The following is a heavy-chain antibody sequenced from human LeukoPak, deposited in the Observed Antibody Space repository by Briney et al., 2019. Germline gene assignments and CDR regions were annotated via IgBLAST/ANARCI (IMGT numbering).Heavy chain of an antibody. V-gene: IGHV3-7*01. CDR2: IEQDGSEK. CDR1: GFTFSSYW. CDR3: ARVGSYYDSSGQTDWFDP. Sequence: GGSLRLSCAASGFTFSSYWMSWVRQAPGKGLEWVANIEQDGSEKYYVDSVKGRFTISRDNAKNSLYLQMNSLRAEDTAVYYCARVGSYYDSSGQTDWFDPWGQGTLVTVSS. J-gene: IGHJ5*02. D-gene: IGHD3-22*01.